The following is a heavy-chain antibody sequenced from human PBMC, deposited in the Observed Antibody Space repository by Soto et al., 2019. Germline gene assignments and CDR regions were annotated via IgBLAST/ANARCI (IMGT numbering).Heavy chain of an antibody. V-gene: IGHV3-23*01. Sequence: EVQLLESGGGLVQPGGSLRLSCAASGFTFNNYAMTWVRQAPGKGLEWVSAISGGGDTTSYADSVKGRFTVSRDGSKNTLYLQMSSLRAEDTGLYFCAKGRGGSGSLTPRVDFWGQGPLVTISS. CDR1: GFTFNNYA. J-gene: IGHJ4*02. CDR2: ISGGGDTT. CDR3: AKGRGGSGSLTPRVDF. D-gene: IGHD3-10*01.